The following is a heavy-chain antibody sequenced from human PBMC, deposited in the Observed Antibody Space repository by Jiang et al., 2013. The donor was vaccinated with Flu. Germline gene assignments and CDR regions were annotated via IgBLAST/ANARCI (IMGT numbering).Heavy chain of an antibody. CDR1: GFTFSSYW. Sequence: SGGGLVQPGGSLRLSCAASGFTFSSYWMSWVRQAPGKGLEWVATVKQDGGQNYYVDSVKGRFTTSRDNAKNSLYLLMNSLRAEDTAVYYCARESGGAVSTVDFDYWGQGTLVTVSS. CDR3: ARESGGAVSTVDFDY. V-gene: IGHV3-7*03. J-gene: IGHJ4*02. D-gene: IGHD2-15*01. CDR2: VKQDGGQN.